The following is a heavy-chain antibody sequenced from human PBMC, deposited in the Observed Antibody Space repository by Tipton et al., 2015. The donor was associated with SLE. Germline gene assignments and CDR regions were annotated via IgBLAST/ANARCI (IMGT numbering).Heavy chain of an antibody. J-gene: IGHJ4*02. V-gene: IGHV4-59*01. CDR2: IYYSGNT. CDR1: GGSISSYY. Sequence: TLSLTCTVSGGSISSYYWSWIRQPPGKGLEWIGYIYYSGNTNYNPSLKSRVTISVDTSKNQFSLKLSSVTAADTAVYYCARQLGKTRDVAFDIWGQGTLVTVSS. D-gene: IGHD7-27*01. CDR3: ARQLGKTRDVAFDI.